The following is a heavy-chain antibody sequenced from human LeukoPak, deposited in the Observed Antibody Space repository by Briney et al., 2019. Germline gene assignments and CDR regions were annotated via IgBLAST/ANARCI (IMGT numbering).Heavy chain of an antibody. CDR3: ARDPSIVVTEYYFDY. CDR2: INSDGSST. CDR1: GFTFSSYW. J-gene: IGHJ4*02. D-gene: IGHD3-22*01. Sequence: GGSLRLSCAASGFTFSSYWMHWVRQAPGKGLVWVSRINSDGSSTSYADSVKGRFTISRDNAKNTLYLQMNSLRAEDTAVYYCARDPSIVVTEYYFDYWGQGTLVTVSS. V-gene: IGHV3-74*01.